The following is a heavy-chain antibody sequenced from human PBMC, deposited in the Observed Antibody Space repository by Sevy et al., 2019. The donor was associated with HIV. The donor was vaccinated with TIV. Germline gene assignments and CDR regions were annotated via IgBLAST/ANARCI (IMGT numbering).Heavy chain of an antibody. CDR1: GGSISSYY. Sequence: SETLSLTCTVSGGSISSYYWSWIRQPPGKGLEWIGYIYYSGSTNYNPSLKSRVTISADTSKNQFSLKLSSVTAADTAVYYCARSYGDYVKRWYYFDYWGQGTLVTVSS. J-gene: IGHJ4*02. CDR3: ARSYGDYVKRWYYFDY. V-gene: IGHV4-59*01. D-gene: IGHD4-17*01. CDR2: IYYSGST.